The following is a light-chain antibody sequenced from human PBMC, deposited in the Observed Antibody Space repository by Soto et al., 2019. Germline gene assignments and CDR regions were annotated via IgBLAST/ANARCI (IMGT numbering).Light chain of an antibody. V-gene: IGKV3-15*01. Sequence: EIEMTQSPATLSLAPGERVTLSCRASESVSTNLAWYQQKAGQAPRLLIYGASTRATGIPARFSGSGSGTEFTLTSSGLQSEDFAVYYCQQYSIWRTLGPVTKVDIK. J-gene: IGKJ1*01. CDR1: ESVSTN. CDR3: QQYSIWRT. CDR2: GAS.